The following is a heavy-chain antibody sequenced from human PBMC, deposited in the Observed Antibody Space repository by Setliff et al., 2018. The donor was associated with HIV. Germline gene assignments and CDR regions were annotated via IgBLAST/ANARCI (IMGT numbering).Heavy chain of an antibody. J-gene: IGHJ5*02. CDR1: GGSISSGDYF. CDR2: MYYTGNT. V-gene: IGHV4-30-4*08. Sequence: PSETLSLTCTVSGGSISSGDYFLSWIRQAPGKGLEWIGRMYYTGNTDYNPSLKSRVIMSIDTSKNQFSLRLSSVTAADTAVYYCARGVARQVVIDRWFDPWGQGTPVTVSS. D-gene: IGHD2-21*01. CDR3: ARGVARQVVIDRWFDP.